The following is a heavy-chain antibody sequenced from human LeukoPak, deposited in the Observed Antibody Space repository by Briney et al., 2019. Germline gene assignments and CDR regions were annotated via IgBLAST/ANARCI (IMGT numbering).Heavy chain of an antibody. CDR3: ARFYDSSGYYYEIFDY. Sequence: SETLSLTCTVSGGSISGYYWNWIRQPPGKGLEWIGYIYHTGSTNYNPSLKSRVTISVDTSKNQFFLKLSSVTAADTAVYYCARFYDSSGYYYEIFDYWGQGTLVTVSS. V-gene: IGHV4-59*01. CDR2: IYHTGST. J-gene: IGHJ4*02. D-gene: IGHD3-22*01. CDR1: GGSISGYY.